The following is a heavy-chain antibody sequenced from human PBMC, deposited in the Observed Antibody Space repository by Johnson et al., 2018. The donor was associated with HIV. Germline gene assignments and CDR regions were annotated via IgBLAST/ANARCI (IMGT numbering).Heavy chain of an antibody. V-gene: IGHV3-30*02. Sequence: QVQLVESGGGVVQPGGSLRLSCAASGFTFNSYGMHWVRQAPGKGLEWVTFIRYDGSDKYYADSVKGRFTISRDNSKNTLYLQMNSLRAEDTAVGYCAKVYGVDYGDDYDAFDIWGQGTMVTVSS. D-gene: IGHD4-17*01. CDR1: GFTFNSYG. CDR2: IRYDGSDK. CDR3: AKVYGVDYGDDYDAFDI. J-gene: IGHJ3*02.